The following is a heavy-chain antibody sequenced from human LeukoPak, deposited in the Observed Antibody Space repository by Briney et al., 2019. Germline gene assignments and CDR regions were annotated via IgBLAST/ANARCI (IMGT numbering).Heavy chain of an antibody. J-gene: IGHJ6*03. CDR2: ITTSSTYT. CDR3: ARGLLVGATTDYYYYYMDV. CDR1: GFSFSSYN. V-gene: IGHV3-21*01. D-gene: IGHD1-26*01. Sequence: GGSLRLSCEASGFSFSSYNMDWVRQTPGKGLEWISSITTSSTYTFYADSVKGRFTISRDNARNSLYLQMNSLRAEDTAVYYCARGLLVGATTDYYYYYMDVWGKGTTVTVSS.